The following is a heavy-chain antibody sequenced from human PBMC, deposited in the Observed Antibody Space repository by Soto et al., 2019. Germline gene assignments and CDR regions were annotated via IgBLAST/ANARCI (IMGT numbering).Heavy chain of an antibody. CDR3: AGGWNYFDY. Sequence: QVQLVESGGGVVQPGTSLRLSCAASGFSFRTYGMHWVRQAPGKGLEWVALISYDGSSKYYADSVKGRLTISRDNSKNPLYLQLNSLRAEDTAVYYCAGGWNYFDYWGQGTLVTVSS. CDR1: GFSFRTYG. V-gene: IGHV3-30*03. D-gene: IGHD6-19*01. CDR2: ISYDGSSK. J-gene: IGHJ4*02.